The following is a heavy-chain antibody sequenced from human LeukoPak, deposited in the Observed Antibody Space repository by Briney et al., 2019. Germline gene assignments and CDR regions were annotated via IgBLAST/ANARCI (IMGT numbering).Heavy chain of an antibody. D-gene: IGHD2-15*01. CDR3: ARDRSSCSGGSCTEVLDY. J-gene: IGHJ4*02. V-gene: IGHV4-38-2*02. Sequence: MSSETLSLTCTVSGYSISSGYYWGWIRQPPVQGLEWIGSIYHSGSTYYNPSLKSRVTISVDTSKNQFSLKLSSVTAADTAVYYCARDRSSCSGGSCTEVLDYWGQGTLVTVSS. CDR1: GYSISSGYY. CDR2: IYHSGST.